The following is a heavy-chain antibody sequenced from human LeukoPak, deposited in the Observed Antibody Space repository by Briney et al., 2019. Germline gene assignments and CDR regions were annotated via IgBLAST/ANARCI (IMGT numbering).Heavy chain of an antibody. V-gene: IGHV3-23*01. Sequence: PGGSLRLSCAASGFPLRTYVMTWVRQAAGKGLEWVSTIRGSGGSTYYADSVKGRFTISRDNSKNTLYLEMNSLRVDDMATYFCMRSDYGGLVDPWGQGTLVTVSS. CDR2: IRGSGGST. J-gene: IGHJ5*02. D-gene: IGHD4-17*01. CDR1: GFPLRTYV. CDR3: MRSDYGGLVDP.